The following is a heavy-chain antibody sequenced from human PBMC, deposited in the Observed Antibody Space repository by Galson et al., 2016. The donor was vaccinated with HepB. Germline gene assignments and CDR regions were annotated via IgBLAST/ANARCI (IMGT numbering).Heavy chain of an antibody. D-gene: IGHD2/OR15-2a*01. J-gene: IGHJ4*02. Sequence: TLSLTCTVSGGSINNGAYYWTWIRQHPRKGLEWIGYIYYSGSTYYNPSLQSRLLVSIDTSENQFSLKLNSVTAADTAVYYCASKYGTSASFDFWGQGALVTVSP. CDR3: ASKYGTSASFDF. CDR2: IYYSGST. CDR1: GGSINNGAYY. V-gene: IGHV4-31*03.